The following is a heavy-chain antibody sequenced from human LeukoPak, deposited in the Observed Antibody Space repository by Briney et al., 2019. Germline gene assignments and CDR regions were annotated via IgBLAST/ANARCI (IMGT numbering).Heavy chain of an antibody. CDR1: GYTFTGYY. CDR2: INPNSGGT. V-gene: IGHV1-2*02. CDR3: ARVPYSSGTFDY. J-gene: IGHJ4*02. D-gene: IGHD6-19*01. Sequence: KXSCKASGYTFTGYYMHWVRQAPGQGLEWMGWINPNSGGTNYAQKFQGRVTMTRDKSISTAYMELSRLRSDDTAVYYCARVPYSSGTFDYWGQGTLVTVSS.